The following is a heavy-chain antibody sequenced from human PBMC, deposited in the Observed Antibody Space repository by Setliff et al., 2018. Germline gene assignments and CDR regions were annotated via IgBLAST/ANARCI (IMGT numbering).Heavy chain of an antibody. Sequence: GASVKVSCKASGYTFTDYYMHWVQQAPGKGLEWMCRVDPEDGETISAEKFQGRVTITADTSTDTAYMQLSSLRSEDTAVYYCAKLSKYPYGSGSYMGICWFDPWGQGTRVTVSS. CDR2: VDPEDGET. J-gene: IGHJ5*02. D-gene: IGHD3-10*01. CDR3: AKLSKYPYGSGSYMGICWFDP. CDR1: GYTFTDYY. V-gene: IGHV1-69-2*01.